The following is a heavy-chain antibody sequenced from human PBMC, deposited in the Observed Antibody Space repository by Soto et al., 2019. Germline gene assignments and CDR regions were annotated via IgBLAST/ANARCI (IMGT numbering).Heavy chain of an antibody. CDR1: GYTFTSYD. V-gene: IGHV1-8*01. Sequence: ASVKVSCKASGYTFTSYDINWVRQATGQGLEWMGWMNPNSGNTGYAQKFQGRVTMTRNTSTSTAYVELRSLRADDTAVYYCAASGGADYYYYYGMDVWGQGTTVTVSS. J-gene: IGHJ6*02. CDR3: AASGGADYYYYYGMDV. D-gene: IGHD3-10*01. CDR2: MNPNSGNT.